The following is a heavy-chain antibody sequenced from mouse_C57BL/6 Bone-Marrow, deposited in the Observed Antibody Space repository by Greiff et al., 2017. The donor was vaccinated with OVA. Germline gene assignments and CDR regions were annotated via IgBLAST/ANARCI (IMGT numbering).Heavy chain of an antibody. CDR1: GFTFSGYG. CDR2: ISSGSSTI. Sequence: EVMLVESGGGLVKPGGSLKLSCAASGFTFSGYGMHWVRQAPEKGLEWVAYISSGSSTIYYADTVKGRFTISRDNAKNTLFLQMTSLRSEDTAMYYCAIDLDYWGQGTTLTVSS. CDR3: AIDLDY. J-gene: IGHJ2*01. V-gene: IGHV5-17*01.